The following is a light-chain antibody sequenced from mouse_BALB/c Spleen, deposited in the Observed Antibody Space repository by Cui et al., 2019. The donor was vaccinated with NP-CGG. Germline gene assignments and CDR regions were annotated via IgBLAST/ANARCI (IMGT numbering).Light chain of an antibody. Sequence: QAVVTHESALTTSPGETVTLTCRSSTGAITTSNYANWVQEKPDHLFTGLIGGTNNRVPGVPARFSGSLIGDKAVLTITGAQTEDEAIYFCALWYSNHWVFGGGTKLTVL. CDR1: TGAITTSNY. V-gene: IGLV1*01. CDR3: ALWYSNHWV. J-gene: IGLJ1*01. CDR2: GTN.